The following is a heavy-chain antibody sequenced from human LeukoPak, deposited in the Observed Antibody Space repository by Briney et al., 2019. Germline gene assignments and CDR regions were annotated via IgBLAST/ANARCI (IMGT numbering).Heavy chain of an antibody. Sequence: PSETLSLTCAVSRYSISIGYYWGWIRQPPGKGLEWIGSIYHSGTTDYNPSLKSRVTISVDTSNNQFSLKLSSVTAADPAVYYCARWYSSSGYFDYWGQGTLVTVSS. CDR3: ARWYSSSGYFDY. D-gene: IGHD6-6*01. V-gene: IGHV4-38-2*01. J-gene: IGHJ4*02. CDR1: RYSISIGYY. CDR2: IYHSGTT.